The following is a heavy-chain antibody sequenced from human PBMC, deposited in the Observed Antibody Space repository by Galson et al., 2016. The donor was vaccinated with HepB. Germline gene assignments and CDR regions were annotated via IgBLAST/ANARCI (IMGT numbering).Heavy chain of an antibody. J-gene: IGHJ4*02. CDR1: GFTFSSYA. V-gene: IGHV3-23*01. Sequence: SLRLSCAASGFTFSSYAMTWVRQAPGEGLEWVSSISGSGSTYYAGSVKGRFTISRDNSKNTLYLQMNSLRVEDTAVFYCAKGHAANPGAPRVDYWGRGTLVTVSS. CDR2: ISGSGST. D-gene: IGHD1-26*01. CDR3: AKGHAANPGAPRVDY.